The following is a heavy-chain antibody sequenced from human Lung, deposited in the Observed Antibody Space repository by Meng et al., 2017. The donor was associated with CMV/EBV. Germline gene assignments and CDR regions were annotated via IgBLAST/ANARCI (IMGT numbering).Heavy chain of an antibody. CDR1: GSTISNAK. J-gene: IGHJ4*02. V-gene: IGHV3-15*05. CDR2: IKPTTEHETI. CDR3: TTVNWNYYDY. Sequence: SCACSGSTISNAKISWVRQAPGKGLEWVPRIKPTTEHETIHYAAPVEGRFTISRDDSRNTVYLQMNSLKSEDTAVDFCTTVNWNYYDYWGQGTVVTVSS. D-gene: IGHD1-1*01.